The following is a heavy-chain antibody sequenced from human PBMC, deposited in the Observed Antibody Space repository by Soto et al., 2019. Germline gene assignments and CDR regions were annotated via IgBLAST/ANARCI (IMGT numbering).Heavy chain of an antibody. V-gene: IGHV3-30-3*01. CDR1: GFTFSSYA. CDR3: ARDKLEGSTYYDFWSGYYRIGYYFDY. J-gene: IGHJ4*02. Sequence: QVQLVESGGGVVQPGRSLRLSCAASGFTFSSYAMHWVRQAPGKGLEWVAVISYDGSNKYYADSVKGRFTISRDNSKNTLYLQMNSLRAEDTAVYYCARDKLEGSTYYDFWSGYYRIGYYFDYWGQRTLVTVSS. CDR2: ISYDGSNK. D-gene: IGHD3-3*01.